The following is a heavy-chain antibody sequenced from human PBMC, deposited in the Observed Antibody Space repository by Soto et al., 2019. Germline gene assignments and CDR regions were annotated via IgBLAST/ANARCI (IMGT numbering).Heavy chain of an antibody. CDR2: INWSGEMI. V-gene: IGHV3-9*01. J-gene: IGHJ4*01. D-gene: IGHD2-15*01. CDR1: GFTLDDYA. Sequence: PVGSLRLSCAASGFTLDDYAMHWVRQPPGRGLEWVSGINWSGEMIAYADSVKGRFTISRDNAKNSLDLQMNSLRVEDTAFYYCVRDHCSGGSCYYDYWGHGTLVTVS. CDR3: VRDHCSGGSCYYDY.